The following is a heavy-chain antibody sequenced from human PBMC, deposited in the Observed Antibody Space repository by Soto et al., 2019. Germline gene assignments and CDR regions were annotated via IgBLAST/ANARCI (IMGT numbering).Heavy chain of an antibody. Sequence: SETLSFTCTVSGGSISSYYWSWIRQPPGKGLEWIGYIYYSGSTNYNPSLKSRVTISVDTSKNQFSLKLSSVTAADTAVYYCARRYGASFDYWGQGTLVTVS. CDR2: IYYSGST. CDR1: GGSISSYY. D-gene: IGHD4-17*01. V-gene: IGHV4-59*01. CDR3: ARRYGASFDY. J-gene: IGHJ4*02.